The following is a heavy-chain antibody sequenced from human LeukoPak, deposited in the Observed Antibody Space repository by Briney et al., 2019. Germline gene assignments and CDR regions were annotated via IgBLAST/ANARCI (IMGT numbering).Heavy chain of an antibody. V-gene: IGHV4-59*08. Sequence: SETLSLTCTVSGGSISSYYWSWIRQPPGKGLEWIGYIYYSGSTNYNPSLKSRVTISVDTSKNQFSLKLSSVTAADTAVYYCVWTKYYDFWSGYHNPFDYWGQGTLVTVSS. CDR1: GGSISSYY. D-gene: IGHD3-3*01. J-gene: IGHJ4*02. CDR2: IYYSGST. CDR3: VWTKYYDFWSGYHNPFDY.